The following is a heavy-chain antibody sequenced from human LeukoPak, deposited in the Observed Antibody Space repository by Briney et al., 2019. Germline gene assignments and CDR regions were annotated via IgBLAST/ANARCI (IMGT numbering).Heavy chain of an antibody. CDR1: GFTVSSNY. J-gene: IGHJ4*02. CDR3: ARDVEYCSGGSCYAYDY. D-gene: IGHD2-15*01. Sequence: PGGSLRLSCAASGFTVSSNYMSWVRQAPGKVLEWVSVIYSGGSTYYADSVKGRFTISRDNSKNTLYLQMNSLRAEDTAVYYCARDVEYCSGGSCYAYDYWGQGTLVTVSS. V-gene: IGHV3-53*01. CDR2: IYSGGST.